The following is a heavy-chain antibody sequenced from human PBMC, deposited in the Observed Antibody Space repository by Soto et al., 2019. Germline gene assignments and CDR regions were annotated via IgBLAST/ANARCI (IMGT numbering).Heavy chain of an antibody. J-gene: IGHJ6*03. CDR1: GYIFTSYN. CDR3: ARSAPFSNAALESRYYMAV. Sequence: QVQLVQSGAEVKKPGASVKVSCKASGYIFTSYNINWVRQAAGHGLEWMGWVNPDSGHTVYAQKFQGRVTMTRDTSIGTAHMELRSLTPEDTAVYYCARSAPFSNAALESRYYMAVWGKGASVTVSS. D-gene: IGHD4-4*01. V-gene: IGHV1-8*02. CDR2: VNPDSGHT.